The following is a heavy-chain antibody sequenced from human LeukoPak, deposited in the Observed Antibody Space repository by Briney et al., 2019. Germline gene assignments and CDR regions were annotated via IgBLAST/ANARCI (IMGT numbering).Heavy chain of an antibody. Sequence: SETLSLTCTVSGGSISSSSYYWGWIRQPPGKGLEWIGCIYYSGSTYYNPSLKSRVTISVDTSKNQFSLKLSSVTAADTAVYYCASQLVGATRGDFDYWGQGTLVTVSS. CDR2: IYYSGST. CDR3: ASQLVGATRGDFDY. V-gene: IGHV4-39*07. J-gene: IGHJ4*02. CDR1: GGSISSSSYY. D-gene: IGHD1-26*01.